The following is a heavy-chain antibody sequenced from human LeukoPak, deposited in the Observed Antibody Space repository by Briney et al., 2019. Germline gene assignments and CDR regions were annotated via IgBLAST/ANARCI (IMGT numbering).Heavy chain of an antibody. V-gene: IGHV4-31*03. Sequence: SETLSLTCTVSGGSISSGGYYWSWIRQHPGKGLEWIGYIYYSGRTYYNPSLKSRVTISVDTSKNQFSLKLSSVTAADTAVYYCARDRYAITMVRGVIASHYYYGMDVWGQGTTVTVSS. CDR2: IYYSGRT. CDR3: ARDRYAITMVRGVIASHYYYGMDV. J-gene: IGHJ6*02. D-gene: IGHD3-10*01. CDR1: GGSISSGGYY.